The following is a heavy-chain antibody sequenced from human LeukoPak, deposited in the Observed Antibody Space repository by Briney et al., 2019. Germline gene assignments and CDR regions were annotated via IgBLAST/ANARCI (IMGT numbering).Heavy chain of an antibody. V-gene: IGHV4-59*01. J-gene: IGHJ4*02. CDR1: GGSISRYY. CDR3: ARDRYRLWYFDY. CDR2: IYYSGST. Sequence: SETLSLTCTVSGGSISRYYWSWIRQPPGKGLEWIGYIYYSGSTNYNPSLESRVTISVDTSKNQFSLKVSSVTAADTAVYYCARDRYRLWYFDYWGQGTLVTVSS. D-gene: IGHD1-1*01.